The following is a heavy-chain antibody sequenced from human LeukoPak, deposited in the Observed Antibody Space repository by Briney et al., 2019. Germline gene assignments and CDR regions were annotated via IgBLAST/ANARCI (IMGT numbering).Heavy chain of an antibody. CDR2: ISGSGGST. Sequence: GGSLRLSCAASGFTVSTNYMSWVRQAPGKGLEWVSAISGSGGSTYYADSVKGRFTISRDNSKNALYLQMNSLRAEDTAVYYCAKLSSPGPYYFDYWGQGTLVTVSS. D-gene: IGHD3-10*01. V-gene: IGHV3-23*01. J-gene: IGHJ4*02. CDR3: AKLSSPGPYYFDY. CDR1: GFTVSTNY.